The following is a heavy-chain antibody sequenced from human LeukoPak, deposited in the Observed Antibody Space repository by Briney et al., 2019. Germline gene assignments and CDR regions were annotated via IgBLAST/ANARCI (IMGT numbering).Heavy chain of an antibody. CDR2: IWYDGSNK. V-gene: IGHV3-33*01. J-gene: IGHJ4*02. D-gene: IGHD4-17*01. CDR3: ARAPMTTVTRPPFDY. CDR1: GFTFSSYG. Sequence: GGSLRLSCAASGFTFSSYGMHWVRQAPGKGLEWVAVIWYDGSNKNYADSVKGRFTISRDNSKNTLYLQMNSLRAEDTAVYYCARAPMTTVTRPPFDYWGQGTLVTVSS.